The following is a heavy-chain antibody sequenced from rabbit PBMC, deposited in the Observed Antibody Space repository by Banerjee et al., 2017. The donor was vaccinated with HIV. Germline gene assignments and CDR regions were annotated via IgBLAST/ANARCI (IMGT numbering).Heavy chain of an antibody. J-gene: IGHJ4*01. Sequence: QSLEESGGDLVKPGASLTLTCTASGFSFSSSYYICWVRQAPGKGLEWIGCIYAGSGGSTYYASWAKGRFTISKTSSTTVTLQMTSLTAADTATYFCARGDFSGYNLWGQGTLVTVS. D-gene: IGHD1-1*01. CDR3: ARGDFSGYNL. CDR2: IYAGSGGST. CDR1: GFSFSSSYY. V-gene: IGHV1S40*01.